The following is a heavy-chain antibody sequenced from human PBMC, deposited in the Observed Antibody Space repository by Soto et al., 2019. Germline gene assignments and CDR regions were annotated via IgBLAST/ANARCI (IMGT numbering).Heavy chain of an antibody. Sequence: EVLLVESAGSLVQPDGSLIFSCLVSGITFNGYWMGWIRQAPGKGLEWVANINHDGSEKYYAASVKGRFTISRDNVGDTLFLQMNSLRVGDTAIYYCARIRGPIDMWGRGTMVTVSS. J-gene: IGHJ3*02. CDR1: GITFNGYW. CDR3: ARIRGPIDM. D-gene: IGHD3-16*01. CDR2: INHDGSEK. V-gene: IGHV3-7*05.